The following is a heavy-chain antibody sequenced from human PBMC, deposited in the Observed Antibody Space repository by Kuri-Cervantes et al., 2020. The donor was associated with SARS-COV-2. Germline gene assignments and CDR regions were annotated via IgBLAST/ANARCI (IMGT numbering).Heavy chain of an antibody. D-gene: IGHD5-18*01. CDR3: AREGSYGPPPANWFDP. CDR1: GFTFDDYG. J-gene: IGHJ5*02. CDR2: INWNGGST. Sequence: GGSLRLSCAASGFTFDDYGMSWVRQAPGKGLEWVSGINWNGGSTGYADSVKGRFTISRDNSKNTLYLQMNSLRAEDTAVYYCAREGSYGPPPANWFDPWGQGTLVTVSS. V-gene: IGHV3-20*04.